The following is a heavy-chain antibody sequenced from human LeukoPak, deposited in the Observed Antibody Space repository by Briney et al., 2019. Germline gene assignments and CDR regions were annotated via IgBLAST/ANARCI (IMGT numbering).Heavy chain of an antibody. Sequence: GGSLRLSCAASDFSFTTYAMSWVRRAPGKGLEWVSSISGGDPTTYYADSVKGRFTISRDNSKNTLYLQMNSLRAEDTAVYYCARTTLEMATIGEYWGQGTLVTVSS. J-gene: IGHJ4*02. V-gene: IGHV3-23*01. CDR3: ARTTLEMATIGEY. D-gene: IGHD5-24*01. CDR2: ISGGDPTT. CDR1: DFSFTTYA.